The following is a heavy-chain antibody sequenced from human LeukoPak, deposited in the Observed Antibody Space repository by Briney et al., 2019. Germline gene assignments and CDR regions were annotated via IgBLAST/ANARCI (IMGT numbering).Heavy chain of an antibody. CDR2: ISSSSSTI. CDR3: ASRGSYSSGWTLGY. Sequence: GGSLRLSCAASGFTFSSYSMNWVRQAPGKGLEWVSYISSSSSTIYYADSVKGRFTISRDNAKNTLYLQMNSLRAEDTAVYYCASRGSYSSGWTLGYWGQGTLVTVSS. J-gene: IGHJ4*02. V-gene: IGHV3-48*04. D-gene: IGHD6-19*01. CDR1: GFTFSSYS.